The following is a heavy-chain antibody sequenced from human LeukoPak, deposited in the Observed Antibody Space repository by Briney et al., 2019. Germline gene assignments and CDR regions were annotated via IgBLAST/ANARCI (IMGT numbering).Heavy chain of an antibody. CDR1: GGSISSGSYY. Sequence: SQTLSLTCTVSGGSISSGSYYWSWIRQPAGKGLEWIGRIYTSGSTNYNPSLKSRVTISVDTSKNQFSLKLSSVTAADTAVYYCARATEGYDFWSGYYNYSDYWGQGTLVTVSS. CDR3: ARATEGYDFWSGYYNYSDY. V-gene: IGHV4-61*02. CDR2: IYTSGST. J-gene: IGHJ4*02. D-gene: IGHD3-3*01.